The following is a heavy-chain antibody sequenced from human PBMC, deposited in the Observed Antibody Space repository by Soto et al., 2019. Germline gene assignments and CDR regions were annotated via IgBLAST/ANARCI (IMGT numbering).Heavy chain of an antibody. Sequence: EVQLVESGGGLVQPGESLRLSCAASGFTFDYYWMHWVRQATGKGLVWVSRVHSDGTTTTYADSVKGRFTISRDNARNRVSPQMSSLRAEDKAIYYCARRDRGGFDLWWPGTVITVS. J-gene: IGHJ3*01. CDR1: GFTFDYYW. D-gene: IGHD3-10*01. CDR2: VHSDGTTT. V-gene: IGHV3-74*01. CDR3: ARRDRGGFDL.